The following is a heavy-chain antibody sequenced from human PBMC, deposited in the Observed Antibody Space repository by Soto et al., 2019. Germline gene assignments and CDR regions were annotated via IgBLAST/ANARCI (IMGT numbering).Heavy chain of an antibody. Sequence: PGGSLRLSCAASGFTFSSYAMHWVRQAPGKGLEWVAVISYDGSNKYYADSVRGRFTVSRDNSKSKLDLQMNSLRVEDTAIYYCARDKGSDAPIDIWGQGTMVTVSS. CDR2: ISYDGSNK. CDR3: ARDKGSDAPIDI. V-gene: IGHV3-30-3*01. J-gene: IGHJ3*02. CDR1: GFTFSSYA. D-gene: IGHD3-10*01.